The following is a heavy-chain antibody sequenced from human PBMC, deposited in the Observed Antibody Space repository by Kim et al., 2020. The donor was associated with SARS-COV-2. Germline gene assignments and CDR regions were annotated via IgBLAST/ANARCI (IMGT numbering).Heavy chain of an antibody. J-gene: IGHJ6*02. CDR3: AKSYGEYYYYYGLDV. D-gene: IGHD5-18*01. Sequence: ADAVKGRFTMSRDNSKNTLYLQMNSLRDEDTAVYYCAKSYGEYYYYYGLDVWGQGTTVTVSS. V-gene: IGHV3-23*01.